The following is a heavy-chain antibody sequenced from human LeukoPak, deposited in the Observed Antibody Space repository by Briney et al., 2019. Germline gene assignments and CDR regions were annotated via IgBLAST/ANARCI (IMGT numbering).Heavy chain of an antibody. CDR3: ASTPSSGWYTVNC. J-gene: IGHJ4*02. CDR2: INSGGRT. V-gene: IGHV3-53*01. CDR1: GFTFSNYE. Sequence: GGSPRLSCAASGFTFSNYEMNWVRQAPGKGLEWVSVINSGGRTYYADSVKGRFTISRDDSKNTLFLQMDSLRGEDTAVYYCASTPSSGWYTVNCWGQGTLVTVSS. D-gene: IGHD6-19*01.